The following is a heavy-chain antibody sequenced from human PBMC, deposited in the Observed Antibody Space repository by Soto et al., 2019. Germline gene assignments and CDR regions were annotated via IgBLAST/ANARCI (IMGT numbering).Heavy chain of an antibody. CDR3: AREGSSSWYWRFFDY. V-gene: IGHV1-46*01. CDR2: INPSGGST. J-gene: IGHJ4*02. CDR1: GYTFTSYY. D-gene: IGHD6-13*01. Sequence: AASVKVSCKASGYTFTSYYMHWVRQAPGQGLEWMGIINPSGGSTSYAQKFQGRVTMTRDTSTSTVYMELSSLRSEDTAVYYCAREGSSSWYWRFFDYWGQGTLVTVSS.